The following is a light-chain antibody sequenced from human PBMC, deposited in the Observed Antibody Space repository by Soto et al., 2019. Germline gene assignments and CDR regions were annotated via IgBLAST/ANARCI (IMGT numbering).Light chain of an antibody. CDR1: SSDIGAYNH. J-gene: IGLJ1*01. V-gene: IGLV2-14*01. CDR3: CSFTTSSTLV. Sequence: QSALTQPASVSGSPGQSITISCTGTSSDIGAYNHVSWYQQNPGKAPQLIIYEVSNRPSGLSNRFSASKSGNAASLTISGLQAEDEAYYFCCSFTTSSTLVFGTGTKLTVL. CDR2: EVS.